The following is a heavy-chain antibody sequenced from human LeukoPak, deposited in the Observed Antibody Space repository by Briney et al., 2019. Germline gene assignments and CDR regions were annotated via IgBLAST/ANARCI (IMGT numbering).Heavy chain of an antibody. CDR2: IFYSGST. Sequence: PSETLSLTCTVSGGSVSSGGYYWTWIRQHPGTGLEFIGYIFYSGSTYYNPSLKSRVTISLDTSNNQFSLKLSSVTAADTAVYYCARDREGAAAGIWGQGTLVTVSS. D-gene: IGHD6-13*01. J-gene: IGHJ4*02. CDR3: ARDREGAAAGI. V-gene: IGHV4-31*03. CDR1: GGSVSSGGYY.